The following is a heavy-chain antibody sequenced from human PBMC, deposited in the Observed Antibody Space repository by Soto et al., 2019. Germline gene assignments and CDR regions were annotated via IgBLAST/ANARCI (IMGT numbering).Heavy chain of an antibody. CDR2: IYYSGST. J-gene: IGHJ3*02. Sequence: SETLSLTCTVSGGSISSYYWSWIRQPPGKGLEWIGYIYYSGSTNYNPSLKSRVTISVDTSKNQFSLKLSSVTAADTAVYYCARHEYSGYDDAFDIWGQGTMVSV. V-gene: IGHV4-59*08. CDR3: ARHEYSGYDDAFDI. CDR1: GGSISSYY. D-gene: IGHD5-12*01.